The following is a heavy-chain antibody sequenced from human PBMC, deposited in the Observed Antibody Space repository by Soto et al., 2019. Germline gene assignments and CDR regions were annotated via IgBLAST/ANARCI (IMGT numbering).Heavy chain of an antibody. CDR3: ARCSTRFLWSNEQHLPRGGPYYYYYYGMDV. D-gene: IGHD6-13*01. V-gene: IGHV4-34*01. CDR1: GGSFRGYY. J-gene: IGHJ6*02. CDR2: INHSGST. Sequence: PSETLSLTCAVYGGSFRGYYWSWIRQPPGKGLEWIGEINHSGSTNYNPSLKSRVTISVDTSQNQFSLKLSSVTAADTAVYYCARCSTRFLWSNEQHLPRGGPYYYYYYGMDVWGQGTTVTVSS.